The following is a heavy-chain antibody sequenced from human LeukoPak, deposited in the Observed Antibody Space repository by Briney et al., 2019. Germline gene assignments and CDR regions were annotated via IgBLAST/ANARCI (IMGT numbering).Heavy chain of an antibody. CDR1: GFTFSNYA. Sequence: PGGSLRPSCAASGFTFSNYAMSWVRQAPGRGLEWVSAISGSSGLTYYADSVKGRFTISKGNSKNTVYLQMSSLRVDDTAVYYCAKAASSSWPSYYYGMDVWGQGTTVTVSS. J-gene: IGHJ6*02. V-gene: IGHV3-23*01. CDR2: ISGSSGLT. D-gene: IGHD6-13*01. CDR3: AKAASSSWPSYYYGMDV.